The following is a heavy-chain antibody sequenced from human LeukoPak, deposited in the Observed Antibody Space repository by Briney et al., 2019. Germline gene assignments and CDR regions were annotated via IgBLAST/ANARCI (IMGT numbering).Heavy chain of an antibody. V-gene: IGHV3-30-3*01. Sequence: GGSLRLSCAASGFTFSSYAMHWVRQAPGKGLEWVAVISYDGSNKYYADSVKGRFTISRDNSKNTLYPQMNSLRAEDTAVYYCARTVTTVTTFIDYWGQGTLVTVSS. CDR1: GFTFSSYA. CDR3: ARTVTTVTTFIDY. D-gene: IGHD4-4*01. J-gene: IGHJ4*02. CDR2: ISYDGSNK.